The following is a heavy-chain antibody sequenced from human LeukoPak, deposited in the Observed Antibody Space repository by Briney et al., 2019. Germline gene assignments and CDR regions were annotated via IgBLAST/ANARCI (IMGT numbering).Heavy chain of an antibody. V-gene: IGHV1-18*01. D-gene: IGHD5-18*01. J-gene: IGHJ4*02. CDR3: ARDRANTAMTAPYFDY. CDR1: GYTFTSYG. CDR2: ISAYNGNT. Sequence: ASVKVSCKASGYTFTSYGISWVRQAPGQGLEWMGWISAYNGNTNYAQKLQGRVTMTTDTSTSTAYMELRSLRSEDTAVYYCARDRANTAMTAPYFDYWGQGTLVTVSS.